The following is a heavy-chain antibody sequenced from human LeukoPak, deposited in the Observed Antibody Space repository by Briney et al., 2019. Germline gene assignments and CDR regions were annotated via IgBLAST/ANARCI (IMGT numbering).Heavy chain of an antibody. J-gene: IGHJ3*02. CDR2: IRYDGTNK. CDR1: GFTFSSYG. CDR3: AKNYYDSSGYSYAFDI. D-gene: IGHD3-22*01. Sequence: GGSLRLSCAASGFTFSSYGMHWVRQAPGKGLEWVTYIRYDGTNKYYADSVKGRFTISRDNSKNTLYLQMNSLRAEDTAVYYCAKNYYDSSGYSYAFDIWGQGTMVTVSS. V-gene: IGHV3-30*02.